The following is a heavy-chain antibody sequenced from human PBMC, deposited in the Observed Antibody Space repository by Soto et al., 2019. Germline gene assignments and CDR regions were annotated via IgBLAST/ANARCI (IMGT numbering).Heavy chain of an antibody. J-gene: IGHJ4*02. V-gene: IGHV5-51*01. Sequence: LKISCKASGYRFTSSWIGWVRQMPGKGLEWMGIIYPGDSDTRYRPSFQGQVTISADKSSSTAYLQWNSLQASDTAMYYCARLPGIVAPGTVFLDNWGQGTMVTVSS. CDR2: IYPGDSDT. CDR1: GYRFTSSW. CDR3: ARLPGIVAPGTVFLDN. D-gene: IGHD1-1*01.